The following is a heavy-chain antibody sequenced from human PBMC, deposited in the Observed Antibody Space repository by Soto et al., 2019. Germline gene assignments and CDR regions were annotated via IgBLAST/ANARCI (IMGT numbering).Heavy chain of an antibody. CDR2: ISGSGGST. J-gene: IGHJ4*02. CDR1: RFTLSSST. CDR3: AKALGGGSSKDD. Sequence: XGSPRLDRAACRFTLSSSTMSWVRQAPGKGLEWVSAISGSGGSTYYADSVKGRFTIARDNSKNTLYLQMNSLRAEDTAVYYCAKALGGGSSKDDSGQGTLVTVSS. D-gene: IGHD3-16*01. V-gene: IGHV3-23*01.